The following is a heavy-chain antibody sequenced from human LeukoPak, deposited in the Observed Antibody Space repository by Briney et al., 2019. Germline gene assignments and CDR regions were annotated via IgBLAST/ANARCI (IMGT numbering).Heavy chain of an antibody. J-gene: IGHJ5*02. CDR2: ISTYNGNT. CDR3: ARERRIYGDYGYNWFDP. Sequence: ASVKVSCTASGYTFTFYGISWVRQAPGQGLEWMGWISTYNGNTNYAQKLQGRVTMTTDTSTSTVYMELRSLRSDDTAVYYCARERRIYGDYGYNWFDPWGQGTLVTVSS. CDR1: GYTFTFYG. V-gene: IGHV1-18*01. D-gene: IGHD4-17*01.